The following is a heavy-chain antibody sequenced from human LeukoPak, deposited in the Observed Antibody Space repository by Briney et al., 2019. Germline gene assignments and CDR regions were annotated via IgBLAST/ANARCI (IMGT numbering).Heavy chain of an antibody. CDR3: ARLSVIDSNLFDY. D-gene: IGHD3-9*01. V-gene: IGHV1-24*01. Sequence: GASVKVSCKVSGYTLTELSMHWVRQAPGKGLEWMGGFDPEDGETIYAQKFQGRVTMTRDTSTSTVYMELSSLRSEDTAVYYCARLSVIDSNLFDYWGQGTLVTVSS. CDR2: FDPEDGET. CDR1: GYTLTELS. J-gene: IGHJ4*02.